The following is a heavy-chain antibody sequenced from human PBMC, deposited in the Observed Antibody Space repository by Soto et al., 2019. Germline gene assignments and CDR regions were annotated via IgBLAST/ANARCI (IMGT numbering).Heavy chain of an antibody. CDR3: ATVRSRWNIDY. CDR2: IYYSGST. D-gene: IGHD6-13*01. J-gene: IGHJ4*02. V-gene: IGHV4-59*08. CDR1: GGSISSYY. Sequence: PSETLSLTCTVSGGSISSYYWSWIRQPPGKGLEWIGYIYYSGSTNYNPSLKSRVTISVDTSKNQFSLQLTSVIAADTAVYYCATVRSRWNIDYWGQGTLVTVSS.